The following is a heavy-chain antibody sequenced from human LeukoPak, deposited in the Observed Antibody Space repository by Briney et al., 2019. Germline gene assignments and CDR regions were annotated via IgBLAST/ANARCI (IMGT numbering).Heavy chain of an antibody. Sequence: QTGGSLRLSCAASGFTFSNYAMSWVRQPPGKGLEWVSAISCSGGSTYYADSVKGRFTISRDSSKNTLYLQMNSLRAEDTAVYYCARDLPGSITIFGVVTALASDYWGQGTLVTVSS. CDR1: GFTFSNYA. CDR3: ARDLPGSITIFGVVTALASDY. CDR2: ISCSGGST. J-gene: IGHJ4*02. V-gene: IGHV3-23*01. D-gene: IGHD3-3*01.